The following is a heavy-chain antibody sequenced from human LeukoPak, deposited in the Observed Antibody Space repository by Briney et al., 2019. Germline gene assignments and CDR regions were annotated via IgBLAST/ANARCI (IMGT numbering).Heavy chain of an antibody. J-gene: IGHJ4*02. Sequence: PSETLSLTCTVSGGSISSYYWSWIRQPPGKGLGWIGYIYYSGSTNYNPSLKSRVTISVDTSKNQLSLKLSSVTAADTAVYYCARGFYDSSGYYSGYYFDYWGQGTLVTVSS. V-gene: IGHV4-59*01. CDR3: ARGFYDSSGYYSGYYFDY. CDR1: GGSISSYY. D-gene: IGHD3-22*01. CDR2: IYYSGST.